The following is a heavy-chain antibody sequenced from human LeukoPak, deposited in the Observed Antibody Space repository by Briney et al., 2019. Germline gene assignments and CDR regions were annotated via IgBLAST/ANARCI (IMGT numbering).Heavy chain of an antibody. Sequence: AGGSLRLSCAASGFTFSDYYMSWVRQAPGKGLEWVSAISGSGGSTYYADSVKGRFTISRDNSKNTLYLQMNSLRAEDTAVYYCARRAGAYSHPYDYWGQGTLVTVSS. CDR1: GFTFSDYY. CDR3: ARRAGAYSHPYDY. CDR2: ISGSGGST. V-gene: IGHV3-23*01. D-gene: IGHD4/OR15-4a*01. J-gene: IGHJ4*02.